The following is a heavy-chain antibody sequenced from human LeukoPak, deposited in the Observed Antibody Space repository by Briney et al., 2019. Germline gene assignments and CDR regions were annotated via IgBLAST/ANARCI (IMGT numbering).Heavy chain of an antibody. J-gene: IGHJ4*02. CDR3: ARESPGYSSGWYYFDY. Sequence: SETLCLTCTVPGGSISSYYWSWIRQPAGKGLEWIGRIYTRGSTNYNPSLKSRVTMSVDTSKNQFSLKLTSVTAADTAVYYCARESPGYSSGWYYFDYWGQGTLVTVSS. CDR1: GGSISSYY. CDR2: IYTRGST. D-gene: IGHD6-19*01. V-gene: IGHV4-4*07.